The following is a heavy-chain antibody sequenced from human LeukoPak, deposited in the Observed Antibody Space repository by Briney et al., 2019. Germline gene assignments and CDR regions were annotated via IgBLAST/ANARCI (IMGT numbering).Heavy chain of an antibody. D-gene: IGHD3-10*01. CDR3: ARDKIYYGSGSSNWFDP. CDR1: GYTFTSYG. Sequence: GASMKVSCKASGYTFTSYGISWVRQAPGQGLEWMGWISAYNGNTNYAQKLQGRVTMTTDTSTSTAYMELRSLRSDDTAVYYCARDKIYYGSGSSNWFDPWGQGTLVTVSS. J-gene: IGHJ5*02. V-gene: IGHV1-18*01. CDR2: ISAYNGNT.